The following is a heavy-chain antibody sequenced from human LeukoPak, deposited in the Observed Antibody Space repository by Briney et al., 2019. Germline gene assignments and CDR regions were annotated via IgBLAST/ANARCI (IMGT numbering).Heavy chain of an antibody. Sequence: GGSLRLSCATSGFTFSSHSMTWVRQAPGRGPECVASIKQAGSEQYYVDSVRGRFAISRDNAQNSLFLQMNSLRPEDTAVYYCARWRWQQSEFDHWGQGTLVTVSS. V-gene: IGHV3-7*01. CDR1: GFTFSSHS. CDR3: ARWRWQQSEFDH. J-gene: IGHJ4*02. D-gene: IGHD5-24*01. CDR2: IKQAGSEQ.